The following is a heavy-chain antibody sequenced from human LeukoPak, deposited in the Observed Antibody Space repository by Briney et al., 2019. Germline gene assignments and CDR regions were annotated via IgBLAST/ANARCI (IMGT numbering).Heavy chain of an antibody. D-gene: IGHD1-26*01. V-gene: IGHV3-23*01. CDR1: GFTFSSYA. CDR3: AKFGGTYFSWFDP. CDR2: ISGTGDTT. J-gene: IGHJ5*02. Sequence: PGGSLRLSCAASGFTFSSYAMTWVRQAPGKGLEWVSTISGTGDTTYYADSVKGQFAISRDNSKNTLYLQMNSLRAEDTAVYYCAKFGGTYFSWFDPWGQGTLVTVSS.